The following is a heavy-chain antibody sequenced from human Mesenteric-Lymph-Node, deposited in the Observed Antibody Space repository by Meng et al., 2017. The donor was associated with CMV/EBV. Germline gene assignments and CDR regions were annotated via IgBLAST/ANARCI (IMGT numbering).Heavy chain of an antibody. V-gene: IGHV3-21*01. CDR2: ISSSSSYI. D-gene: IGHD4-17*01. Sequence: GESLKISCAASGFTFSSYSMNWVRQAPGKGLEWVSSISSSSSYIYYADSVKGRFTISRDNAKNSLYLQMNSLRAEDTAVYYCAKDSVGDYDPKFAFDIWGQGTMVTVSS. J-gene: IGHJ3*02. CDR3: AKDSVGDYDPKFAFDI. CDR1: GFTFSSYS.